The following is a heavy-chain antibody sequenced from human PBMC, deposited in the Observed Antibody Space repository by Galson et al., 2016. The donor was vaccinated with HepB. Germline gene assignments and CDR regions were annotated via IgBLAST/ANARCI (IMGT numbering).Heavy chain of an antibody. V-gene: IGHV3-11*04. D-gene: IGHD2-15*01. CDR1: NYSISTGYY. CDR3: ARGFSPPVGCSDS. Sequence: LSLTCTVSNYSISTGYYWGWIRQPPGKGLEWISYISSGSGTIYYADSVKGRFTISRDNAKNSLYLQINSLRAEDTAVYYCARGFSPPVGCSDSWGQGTLVTVAS. CDR2: ISSGSGTI. J-gene: IGHJ4*02.